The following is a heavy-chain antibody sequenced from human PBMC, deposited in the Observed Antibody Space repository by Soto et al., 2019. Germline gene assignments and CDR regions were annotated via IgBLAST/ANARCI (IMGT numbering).Heavy chain of an antibody. J-gene: IGHJ4*02. V-gene: IGHV6-1*01. Sequence: QTVSLTCGISGDSVSSNSAACNWIRHSPSRGLEWLGRTYYRSKWYNDYAPSVMGRITINTDTSKNQFTLQLNSVTPEDTAVYFCVRDEGWLDFDYWGQGPLVTVSS. CDR1: GDSVSSNSAA. CDR3: VRDEGWLDFDY. CDR2: TYYRSKWYN. D-gene: IGHD5-18*01.